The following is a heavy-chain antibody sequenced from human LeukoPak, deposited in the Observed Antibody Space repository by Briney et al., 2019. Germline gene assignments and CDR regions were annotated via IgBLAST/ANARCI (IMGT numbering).Heavy chain of an antibody. CDR3: ARAYNWNSPFDY. CDR1: GYTFTGYY. V-gene: IGHV1-2*02. J-gene: IGHJ4*02. CDR2: INPNSGGT. D-gene: IGHD1-7*01. Sequence: GASVKVSCKASGYTFTGYYMHWVRQAPGQGLEWMGWINPNSGGTNYAQKFQGRFTMTRDPSISTAYMELSRLRSDDTAVYYCARAYNWNSPFDYWGPGNLVTVSS.